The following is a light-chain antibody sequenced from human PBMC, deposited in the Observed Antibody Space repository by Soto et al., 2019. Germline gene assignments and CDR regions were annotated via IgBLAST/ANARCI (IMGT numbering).Light chain of an antibody. CDR1: QSVSSN. V-gene: IGKV3-15*01. Sequence: EIVMTQSPATLSVSPGERATLACRASQSVSSNLAWYQQKPVQAPMLLIYGASTRATGIPARFSGSGSGTELTLTISSLQSEDFVGSYWQQNNNWPPYTFGQVAKLEIK. J-gene: IGKJ2*01. CDR2: GAS. CDR3: QQNNNWPPYT.